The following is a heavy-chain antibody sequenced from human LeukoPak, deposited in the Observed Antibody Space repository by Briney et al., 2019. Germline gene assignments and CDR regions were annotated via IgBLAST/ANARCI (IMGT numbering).Heavy chain of an antibody. D-gene: IGHD3-9*01. V-gene: IGHV1-2*02. CDR2: INPNSGGT. CDR3: ARISIDILTDTGSFDY. J-gene: IGHJ4*02. CDR1: GYTFTGYY. Sequence: ASVKVSCKASGYTFTGYYMHWVRQAPGQGLEWMGWINPNSGGTNYAQKFQGRVTMTRDTSISTAYMELSRLRSDDTAVYYCARISIDILTDTGSFDYWGQGTLVTVSS.